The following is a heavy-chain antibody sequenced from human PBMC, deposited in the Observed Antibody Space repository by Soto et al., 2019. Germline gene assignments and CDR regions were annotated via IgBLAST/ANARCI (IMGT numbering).Heavy chain of an antibody. Sequence: PGGSLRLSCAASGFTFSSYGMHWVRQAPGKGLEWVAVISYDGSNKYYADSVKGRFTISRDNSKNTLYLQMNSLRAEDTAVYYCARERGSGWTFDYWGQGTLVTVSS. CDR2: ISYDGSNK. CDR1: GFTFSSYG. CDR3: ARERGSGWTFDY. V-gene: IGHV3-30*03. D-gene: IGHD6-19*01. J-gene: IGHJ4*02.